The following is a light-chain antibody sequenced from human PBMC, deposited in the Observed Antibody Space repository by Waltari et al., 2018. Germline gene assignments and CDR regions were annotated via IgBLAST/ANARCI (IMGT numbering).Light chain of an antibody. Sequence: DVGLTQSPLPLPVPLGQPASISCRSSPGLVHTDGISSMNWFHQRPGQPPRRLSDKVSSRASGTPDRFSGSGSGTEFTLMISRVEADDVGVYFCMQATHWPVTFGQGTRLE. CDR2: KVS. CDR1: PGLVHTDGISS. CDR3: MQATHWPVT. V-gene: IGKV2-30*02. J-gene: IGKJ5*01.